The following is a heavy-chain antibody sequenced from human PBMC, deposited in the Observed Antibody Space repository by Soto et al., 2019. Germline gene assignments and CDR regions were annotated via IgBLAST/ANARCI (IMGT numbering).Heavy chain of an antibody. Sequence: GGSLRLSCAASGFTFSSYWMHWVRQAPGKGLVWVSRINSDGSSTSYADSVKGRFTISRDNAKNTLYLQMNSLRAEDTAVYYCARELVWWRLLQAFWGQGILVTVST. J-gene: IGHJ4*02. V-gene: IGHV3-74*01. CDR2: INSDGSST. D-gene: IGHD2-15*01. CDR3: ARELVWWRLLQAF. CDR1: GFTFSSYW.